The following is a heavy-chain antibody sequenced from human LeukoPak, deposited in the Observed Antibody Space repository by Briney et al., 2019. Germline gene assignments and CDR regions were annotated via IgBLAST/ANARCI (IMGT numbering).Heavy chain of an antibody. D-gene: IGHD4-17*01. CDR1: GGSFSGYY. J-gene: IGHJ4*02. V-gene: IGHV4-34*01. Sequence: SETLSLTCAVYGGSFSGYYWSWIRQRPGKGLEWIGEINHSGSTNYNPSLKSRVTISVDTSKNQFSLKLSSVTAADTAVYYCARGPPTVTSPPYYFDYWGQGTLVTVSS. CDR3: ARGPPTVTSPPYYFDY. CDR2: INHSGST.